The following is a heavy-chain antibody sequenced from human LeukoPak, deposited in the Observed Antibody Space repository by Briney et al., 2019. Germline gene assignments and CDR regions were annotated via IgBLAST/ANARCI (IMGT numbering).Heavy chain of an antibody. CDR2: IYYSGST. V-gene: IGHV4-31*03. CDR3: ARDTRRGYCSGGSCSGNWFDP. Sequence: SETLSLTCTVSGGSISSGGYYWSWIRQHPGKGLEWIGYIYYSGSTYYNPSLKSRVTISVDTSKNQFSLKLSSVTAADTAVYYCARDTRRGYCSGGSCSGNWFDPWGQGTLVTVSS. CDR1: GGSISSGGYY. J-gene: IGHJ5*02. D-gene: IGHD2-15*01.